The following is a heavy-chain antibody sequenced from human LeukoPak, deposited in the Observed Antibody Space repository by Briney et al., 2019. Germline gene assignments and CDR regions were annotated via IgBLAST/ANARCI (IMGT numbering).Heavy chain of an antibody. CDR3: ATASQLGSYNWFDP. Sequence: SETLSLTCAVYGASFSNSYWSWIRQPPGKGLEWIGEIDHTRNTKYNPSLKGRVTISLDTSKNQFSLDLTSVTATDTAVYYCATASQLGSYNWFDPWGQGTLDTVSS. D-gene: IGHD1-1*01. J-gene: IGHJ5*02. CDR2: IDHTRNT. V-gene: IGHV4-34*01. CDR1: GASFSNSY.